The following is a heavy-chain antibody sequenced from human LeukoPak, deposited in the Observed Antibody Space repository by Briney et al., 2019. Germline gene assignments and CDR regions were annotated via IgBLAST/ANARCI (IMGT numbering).Heavy chain of an antibody. J-gene: IGHJ3*02. CDR3: AKATVTVGAFDI. CDR1: GFTFSNFW. CDR2: IYGDGSFT. D-gene: IGHD1-26*01. V-gene: IGHV3-74*01. Sequence: SGGSLRLSCAASGFTFSNFWMHWVRQAPGKGLVWVALIYGDGSFTRYADSVKGRFTISRDNAKNTVYLQMNSLRVEDTALYYCAKATVTVGAFDIWGQGTMVTVSS.